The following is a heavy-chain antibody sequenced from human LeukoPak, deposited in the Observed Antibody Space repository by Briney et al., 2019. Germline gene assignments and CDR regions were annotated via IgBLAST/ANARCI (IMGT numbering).Heavy chain of an antibody. Sequence: ASVKVSCKASGYTFTSYGISWVRQATGQGREGMGGRNPNSGKTGYAHKFHGGVTMPRNSSISTADMEVSSLRSEERAVYYFARDDNLVVAAPRRYYYYYYMDVWGKGTTVTISS. CDR1: GYTFTSYG. D-gene: IGHD2-15*01. J-gene: IGHJ6*03. CDR3: ARDDNLVVAAPRRYYYYYYMDV. V-gene: IGHV1-8*02. CDR2: RNPNSGKT.